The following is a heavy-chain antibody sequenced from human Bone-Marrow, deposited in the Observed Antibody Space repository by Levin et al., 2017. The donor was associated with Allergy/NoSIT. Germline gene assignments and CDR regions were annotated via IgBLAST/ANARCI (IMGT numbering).Heavy chain of an antibody. CDR1: GGTFSSYA. J-gene: IGHJ6*02. CDR2: IIPIFGTA. V-gene: IGHV1-69*01. Sequence: KISCKASGGTFSSYAISWVRQAPGQGLEWMGGIIPIFGTANYAQKFQGRVTITADESTSTAYMELSSLRSEDTAVYYCARFRAADIVVVPAATRPRNYYYYGMDVWGQGTTVTVSS. D-gene: IGHD2-2*01. CDR3: ARFRAADIVVVPAATRPRNYYYYGMDV.